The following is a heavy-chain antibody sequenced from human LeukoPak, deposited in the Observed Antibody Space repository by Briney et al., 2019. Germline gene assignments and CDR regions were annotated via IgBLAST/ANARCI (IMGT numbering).Heavy chain of an antibody. Sequence: ASVKVSCKASGYTFTSHYMHWVRQAPGQGLEWMGWMNPNSGNTGYAQKFQGRVTMTRNTSISTAYMELSSLRSEDTAVYYCARGGAWELQQNDYWGQGTLVTVSS. CDR1: GYTFTSHY. D-gene: IGHD1-26*01. V-gene: IGHV1-8*01. J-gene: IGHJ4*02. CDR3: ARGGAWELQQNDY. CDR2: MNPNSGNT.